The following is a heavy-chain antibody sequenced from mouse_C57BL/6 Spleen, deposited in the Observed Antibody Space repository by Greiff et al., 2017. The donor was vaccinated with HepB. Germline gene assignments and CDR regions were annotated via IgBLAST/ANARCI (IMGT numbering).Heavy chain of an antibody. V-gene: IGHV3-6*01. Sequence: EVQLQQSGPGLVKPSQSLSLTCSVTGYSITSGYYWNWILQFPGNKLEWMGYISYDGSNNYNPSLKNRISITRDTSKNQFFLKLNSVTTEDTATYYCARDAPSDYFDYWGQGTTLTVSS. J-gene: IGHJ2*01. CDR1: GYSITSGYY. CDR3: ARDAPSDYFDY. CDR2: ISYDGSN.